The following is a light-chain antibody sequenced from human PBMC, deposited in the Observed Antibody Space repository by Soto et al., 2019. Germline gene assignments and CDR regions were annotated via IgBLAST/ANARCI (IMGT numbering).Light chain of an antibody. CDR1: QSVSSSY. J-gene: IGKJ3*01. CDR2: GAS. CDR3: QQYGSSPRFN. Sequence: EIVLKQSPGTLSLSPGERATLSCRASQSVSSSYLAWYQQKPGQAPRLLIYGASSSATGIPDRFSGSGSGTDFTLTISRLEPEDFAVDYCQQYGSSPRFNFGPGTTVDIK. V-gene: IGKV3-20*01.